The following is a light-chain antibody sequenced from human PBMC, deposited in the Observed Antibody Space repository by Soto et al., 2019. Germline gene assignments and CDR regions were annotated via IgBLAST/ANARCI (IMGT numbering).Light chain of an antibody. CDR2: DTF. J-gene: IGLJ1*01. CDR3: LLSYSGAAFV. CDR1: TGPVTSGHY. V-gene: IGLV7-46*01. Sequence: QAVVTQEPSLTVSPGGTVTLTCGSSTGPVTSGHYPYWFQQKPGQAPRTLIYDTFNKHSWTPARFSGSLLGGKAALTLSGAQPEDEAEYYCLLSYSGAAFVFGTGTKVTVL.